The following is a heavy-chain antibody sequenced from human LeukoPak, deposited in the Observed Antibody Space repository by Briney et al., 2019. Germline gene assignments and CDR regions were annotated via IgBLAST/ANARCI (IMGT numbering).Heavy chain of an antibody. CDR1: GYSFSNYW. CDR3: ARSITMVRGVFDY. J-gene: IGHJ4*02. CDR2: IYPGDSDT. V-gene: IGHV5-51*01. Sequence: KHGESLKISCKASGYSFSNYWIAWVRQMPGKGLKWMGIIYPGDSDTRYSPSFQGQVTISADKSISTAYLQWSSLKASDTAMYYCARSITMVRGVFDYWGQGTLVTVSS. D-gene: IGHD3-10*01.